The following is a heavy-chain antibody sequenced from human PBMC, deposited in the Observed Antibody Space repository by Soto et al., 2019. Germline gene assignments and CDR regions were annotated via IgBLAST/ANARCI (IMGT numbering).Heavy chain of an antibody. V-gene: IGHV3-7*01. Sequence: EVQLVESGGGLVQPGGSLRLSCGASGFTFSSYWMSWVRQAPGKGLEWVANIKQDGSEKYYVDSVKGRFTISRDNAKNSLYLQMNSLRAEDTAVYCCARGGYYDYIWGSYRYSLFDYWGQGTLVTVSS. CDR2: IKQDGSEK. J-gene: IGHJ4*02. CDR1: GFTFSSYW. D-gene: IGHD3-16*02. CDR3: ARGGYYDYIWGSYRYSLFDY.